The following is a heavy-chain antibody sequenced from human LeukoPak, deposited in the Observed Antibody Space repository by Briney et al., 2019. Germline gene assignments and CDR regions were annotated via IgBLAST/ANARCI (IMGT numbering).Heavy chain of an antibody. D-gene: IGHD3-10*01. Sequence: SETLSLTCTVSGGSLSSYYWSWIRQPPGKGLEWIGYIYYSGSTNYNPSLKSRVTISVDTSKNQFSLKLSSVTAADTAVYYCARYHYYGSGAPDYWGQGTLVTVSS. CDR1: GGSLSSYY. CDR2: IYYSGST. CDR3: ARYHYYGSGAPDY. V-gene: IGHV4-59*01. J-gene: IGHJ4*02.